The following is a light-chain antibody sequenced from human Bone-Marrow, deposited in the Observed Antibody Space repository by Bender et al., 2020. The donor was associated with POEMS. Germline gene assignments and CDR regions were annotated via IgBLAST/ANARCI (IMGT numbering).Light chain of an antibody. CDR3: GTWDTSLNAGV. J-gene: IGLJ3*02. Sequence: SNIGNQYVSWYIHFPGTAPKLLISNNDKRPSGIPDRFSGSKSGTSATLDITGLQTGDEAEYYCGTWDTSLNAGVFGGGTKVTVL. CDR2: NND. CDR1: SNIGNQY. V-gene: IGLV1-51*01.